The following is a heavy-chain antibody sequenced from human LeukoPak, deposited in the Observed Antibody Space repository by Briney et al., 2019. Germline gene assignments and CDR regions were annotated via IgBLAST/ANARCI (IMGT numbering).Heavy chain of an antibody. J-gene: IGHJ4*02. V-gene: IGHV4-59*01. CDR1: GGSISSYY. CDR3: ARVDSSTLSYFDY. Sequence: PSETLSLTCTVSGGSISSYYWSWIRQPPGKGLEWIRYIYYSGSTNYNPSLKSRVTISVDTSKNQFSLKLSSVTAADTAVYYCARVDSSTLSYFDYWGQGALVTVSS. CDR2: IYYSGST. D-gene: IGHD6-13*01.